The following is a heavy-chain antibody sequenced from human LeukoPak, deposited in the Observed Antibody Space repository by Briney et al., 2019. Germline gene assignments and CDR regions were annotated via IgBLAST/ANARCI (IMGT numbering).Heavy chain of an antibody. CDR1: GFTFDDYA. D-gene: IGHD6-13*01. CDR2: ISWNSGSI. CDR3: AKDGKAAGFFDY. V-gene: IGHV3-9*01. Sequence: PGGSLRLSCAASGFTFDDYAMHWVRQAPGKGLEWVSGISWNSGSIGYADSVKGRFTISRDNAKNSLYLQMNSLRAEDTALYYCAKDGKAAGFFDYWGQGTLVTVSS. J-gene: IGHJ4*02.